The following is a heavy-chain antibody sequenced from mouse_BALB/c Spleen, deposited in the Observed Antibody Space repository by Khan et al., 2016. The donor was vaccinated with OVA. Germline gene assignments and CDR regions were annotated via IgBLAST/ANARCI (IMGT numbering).Heavy chain of an antibody. CDR2: IFPNTGDT. V-gene: IGHV1S29*02. D-gene: IGHD1-2*01. J-gene: IGHJ3*01. Sequence: VQLQQSGPELVKPGASVKISCKASGYTFTDYNMDWVKQRQGESLEWIGYIFPNTGDTGYNQKFKTKATLTVDVSSSTAYMELRSLTSEDSAVYFCPGSGYVPFGYGGQGILFTASA. CDR1: GYTFTDYN. CDR3: PGSGYVPFGY.